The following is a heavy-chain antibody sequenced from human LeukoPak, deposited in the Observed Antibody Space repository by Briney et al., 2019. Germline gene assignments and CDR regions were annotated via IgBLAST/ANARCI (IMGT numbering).Heavy chain of an antibody. CDR3: ARDQNIVTTILWFDP. CDR2: INTSGST. V-gene: IGHV4-4*07. CDR1: GGSFSGYY. Sequence: KTSETLSHTCAVYGGSFSGYYWSWIRQPAGKGLEWIGRINTSGSTNYNPSLKSRVTMSVDTSKNQFSLKLNSVTAADTAVYYCARDQNIVTTILWFDPWGQGTLVTVSS. D-gene: IGHD5-12*01. J-gene: IGHJ5*02.